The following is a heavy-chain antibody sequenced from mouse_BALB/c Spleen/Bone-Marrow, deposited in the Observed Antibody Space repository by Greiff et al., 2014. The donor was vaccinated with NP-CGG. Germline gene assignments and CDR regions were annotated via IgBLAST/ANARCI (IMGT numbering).Heavy chain of an antibody. V-gene: IGHV1-77*01. J-gene: IGHJ3*01. CDR2: IYPGSGNT. Sequence: VQLQQSGAELARPGASVKLSCKASGYTFTDYYINWVKQRTGQGLEWIGEIYPGSGNTYYNEKFKGKATLTADKSSSTAYMQLSSLTSKDSAVYFCARREYGNGGFAYWGQGTLVTVSA. CDR1: GYTFTDYY. CDR3: ARREYGNGGFAY. D-gene: IGHD2-10*02.